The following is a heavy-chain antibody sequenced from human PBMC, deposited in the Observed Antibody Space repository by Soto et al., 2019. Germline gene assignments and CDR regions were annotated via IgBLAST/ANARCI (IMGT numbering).Heavy chain of an antibody. CDR2: ISPYNGNT. D-gene: IGHD3-16*02. Sequence: QVQLVQSGVEVQKPGASVKVSCKASGYTFTRYVINWLRQAPGQGLEWMGWISPYNGNTNYGQKLQGRVTMTTDTSTSIDYMELRSLRSDDTAVYYCAREGGVWGSFRYFDYWGQGTLVTVSS. CDR3: AREGGVWGSFRYFDY. J-gene: IGHJ4*02. CDR1: GYTFTRYV. V-gene: IGHV1-18*04.